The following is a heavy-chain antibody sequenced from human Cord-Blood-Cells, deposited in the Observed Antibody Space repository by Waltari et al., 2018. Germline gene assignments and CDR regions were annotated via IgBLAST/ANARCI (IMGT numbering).Heavy chain of an antibody. V-gene: IGHV4-34*01. CDR3: ARAIGSSGWYFDY. D-gene: IGHD6-19*01. CDR2: INHSGST. Sequence: QVQLQQWGAGLLKPSETLSLTCAVYGGSFSGYYWSWIRQPPGKGLEWIGEINHSGSTNYNPSLKSRVTISVDTSKNQFSLKLSSVTAADTAMYYCARAIGSSGWYFDYWGQGTLVTVSS. J-gene: IGHJ4*02. CDR1: GGSFSGYY.